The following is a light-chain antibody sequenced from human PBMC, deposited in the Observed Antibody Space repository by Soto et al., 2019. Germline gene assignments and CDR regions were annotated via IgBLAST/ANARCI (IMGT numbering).Light chain of an antibody. J-gene: IGLJ1*01. Sequence: QSVLTQPASVSGSPGQSITISCTGASSDVGGYNYVSWYQQHPGKAPKLIIYDVSNRPSGVSDRFSGSKSGNTASLTISGLQTEDEADCFCSSCATSSTLHVFGTGTKVTVL. CDR2: DVS. V-gene: IGLV2-14*03. CDR3: SSCATSSTLHV. CDR1: SSDVGGYNY.